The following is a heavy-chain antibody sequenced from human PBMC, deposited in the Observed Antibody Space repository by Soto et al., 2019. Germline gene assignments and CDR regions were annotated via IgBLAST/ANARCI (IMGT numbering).Heavy chain of an antibody. CDR2: IYYSGST. Sequence: SETLSLTCTVSGGSISSYYWSWIRQPPGKGLEWIGYIYYSGSTNYNPSLKSRVTISVDTSKNQFSLKLSSVTAADTAVYYCARDQGYYYFYMDVWGKGTTVTVSS. J-gene: IGHJ6*03. CDR1: GGSISSYY. V-gene: IGHV4-59*01. CDR3: ARDQGYYYFYMDV.